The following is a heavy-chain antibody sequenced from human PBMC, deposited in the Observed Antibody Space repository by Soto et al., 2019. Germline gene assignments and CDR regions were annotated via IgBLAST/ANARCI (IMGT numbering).Heavy chain of an antibody. CDR2: MNQHGSEK. D-gene: IGHD3-10*01. CDR1: GFTFNTSW. Sequence: PGGSLRLSCAASGFTFNTSWMSWVRRAPGKGLEWVAHMNQHGSEKYYVDSVKGRFTISGDDAKNSLYLQMNSLGAEGTAAYSCVSWAGSSYRGQGTLVNDSS. J-gene: IGHJ4*02. CDR3: VSWAGSSY. V-gene: IGHV3-7*05.